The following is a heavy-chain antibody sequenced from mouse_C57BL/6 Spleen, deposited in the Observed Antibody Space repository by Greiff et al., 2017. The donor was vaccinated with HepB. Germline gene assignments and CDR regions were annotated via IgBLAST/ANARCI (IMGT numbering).Heavy chain of an antibody. CDR1: GYSITSGYY. D-gene: IGHD1-1*01. V-gene: IGHV3-6*01. CDR3: ARRATVVATDY. Sequence: EVKLQESGPGLVKPSQSLSLTCSVTGYSITSGYYWKWIRQFPGNKLEWMGYISYDGSNNYNPSLKNRISITRDTSKKQFFLKLNSVTTEDTATYYCARRATVVATDYWGQGTTLTVSS. CDR2: ISYDGSN. J-gene: IGHJ2*01.